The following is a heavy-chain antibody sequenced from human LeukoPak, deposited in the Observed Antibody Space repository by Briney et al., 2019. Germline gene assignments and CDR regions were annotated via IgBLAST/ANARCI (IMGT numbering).Heavy chain of an antibody. D-gene: IGHD6-19*01. CDR3: ARAVGSGWSEGAFDI. Sequence: QSGGPLRLSCAASGFTFSSYAMHWVRQAPGKGLEYVSAISSNGGSTYYANSVKGRFTISRDNSKNTLYLQMGSLRAEDMAVYYCARAVGSGWSEGAFDIWGQGTMVTVSS. J-gene: IGHJ3*02. V-gene: IGHV3-64*01. CDR1: GFTFSSYA. CDR2: ISSNGGST.